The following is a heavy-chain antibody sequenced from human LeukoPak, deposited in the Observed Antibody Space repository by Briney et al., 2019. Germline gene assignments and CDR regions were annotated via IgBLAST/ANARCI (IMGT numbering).Heavy chain of an antibody. J-gene: IGHJ4*02. CDR2: IYPGDSDT. D-gene: IGHD3-10*01. V-gene: IGHV5-51*01. CDR1: GYSFSDHW. CDR3: ARDGFGELLPGGFFDY. Sequence: GESLKISCKASGYSFSDHWIGWVRQMPGKGLEWMGIIYPGDSDTRYSPSFQGQVTISADKSISTAYLQWSSLKASDTAMYYCARDGFGELLPGGFFDYWGQGTLVTVSS.